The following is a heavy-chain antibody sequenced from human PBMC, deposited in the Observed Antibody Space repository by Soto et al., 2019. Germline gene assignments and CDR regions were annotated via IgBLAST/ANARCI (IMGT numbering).Heavy chain of an antibody. D-gene: IGHD5-12*01. CDR3: AKDELQLHPHDAFDI. V-gene: IGHV3-30*18. J-gene: IGHJ3*02. CDR2: ISYDGSNK. CDR1: GFTFSSYG. Sequence: GGSLRLSCAASGFTFSSYGMHWVRQAPGKGLEWVAVISYDGSNKYYADSVKGRFTISRDNSKNTLYLQMNSLRAEDTAVYYCAKDELQLHPHDAFDIWGQGTMVTVSS.